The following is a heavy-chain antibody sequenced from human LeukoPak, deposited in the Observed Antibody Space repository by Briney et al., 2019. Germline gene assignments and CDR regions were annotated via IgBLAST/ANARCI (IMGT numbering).Heavy chain of an antibody. CDR2: IYHSGST. CDR1: GGSISSGYY. D-gene: IGHD3-10*01. CDR3: ARGVPNYYGSGRHWDI. V-gene: IGHV4-38-2*02. Sequence: ASETLSLTCTVSGGSISSGYYWGWIRQPPGKGLEWIGSIYHSGSTYYNPSLKSRVTISVDTSKNQFSLKLSSVTAADTAVYYCARGVPNYYGSGRHWDIWGQGTMVTVSS. J-gene: IGHJ3*02.